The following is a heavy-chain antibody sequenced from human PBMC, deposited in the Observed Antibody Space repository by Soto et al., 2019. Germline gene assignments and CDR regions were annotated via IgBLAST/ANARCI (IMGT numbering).Heavy chain of an antibody. D-gene: IGHD2-15*01. V-gene: IGHV1-18*01. Sequence: QVQLVQSGAEVKKPGASVKVSCKASGYTFTSYRISWVRQAPGQGLEWMGWSSAHNGNTNYAQKLQGRVTKTTDTTTSTAYMELRSLRSDDTAVYYCVVAAQPYYFDYWGQGTLVTVSS. CDR2: SSAHNGNT. J-gene: IGHJ4*02. CDR1: GYTFTSYR. CDR3: VVAAQPYYFDY.